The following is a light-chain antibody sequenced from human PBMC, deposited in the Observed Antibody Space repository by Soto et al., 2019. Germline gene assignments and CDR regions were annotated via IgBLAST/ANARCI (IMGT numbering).Light chain of an antibody. CDR1: SSDVGGYNF. V-gene: IGLV2-11*01. CDR2: DVT. Sequence: QSALTQPRSVSGSPGQSVTISCTGTSSDVGGYNFVSWYQQYPGKAPKLIIYDVTKGPSGVPDRFSGSKSGNTASLTISGLQTDDEADYYCNSQRSSGTRVFGTGTKVTVL. CDR3: NSQRSSGTRV. J-gene: IGLJ1*01.